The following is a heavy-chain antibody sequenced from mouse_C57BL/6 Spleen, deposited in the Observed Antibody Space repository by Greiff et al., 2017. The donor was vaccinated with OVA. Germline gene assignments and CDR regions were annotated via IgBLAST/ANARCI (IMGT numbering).Heavy chain of an antibody. Sequence: EVQLKQSGAELVRPGASVKLSCTASGLNIKDDYMHWVKQRPEQGLEWIGWIDPEKGDTEYASKFQSTTTITADTTSNTAYLQLSSLTSEDTAVYYCTTHYGYSRAYWGQGTLVTVSA. V-gene: IGHV14-4*01. J-gene: IGHJ3*01. CDR2: IDPEKGDT. D-gene: IGHD2-2*01. CDR1: GLNIKDDY. CDR3: TTHYGYSRAY.